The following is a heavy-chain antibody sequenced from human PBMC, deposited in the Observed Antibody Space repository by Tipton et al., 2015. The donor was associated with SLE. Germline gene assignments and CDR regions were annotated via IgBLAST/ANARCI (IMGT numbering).Heavy chain of an antibody. CDR1: GFTFSSYW. CDR2: IKQDGSEK. D-gene: IGHD2-15*01. CDR3: ASSYCSGGSCLAGDYFDY. V-gene: IGHV3-7*01. J-gene: IGHJ4*02. Sequence: SLRLACAASGFTFSSYWMSWVRPAPGKGLAWVANIKQDGSEKYYVDSVKGRFTISRDNAKNSLYLQMNSLRAEATAVYYCASSYCSGGSCLAGDYFDYWGQGTLVTVSS.